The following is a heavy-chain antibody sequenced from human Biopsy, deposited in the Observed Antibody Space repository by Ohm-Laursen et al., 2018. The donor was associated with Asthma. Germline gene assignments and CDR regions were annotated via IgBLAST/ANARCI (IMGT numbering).Heavy chain of an antibody. J-gene: IGHJ4*02. D-gene: IGHD2-21*02. CDR3: ARGWNCGGDCYSLDS. CDR2: IFYSGAT. Sequence: GTLSLTCSVSGGSVSSDKYYWSWIRQPPGKGLEWIAYIFYSGATNYNPALKSRVAQSIDTSKSQFSLRLRSVTAADTAVYYCARGWNCGGDCYSLDSWGQGTLVTVSS. V-gene: IGHV4-61*01. CDR1: GGSVSSDKYY.